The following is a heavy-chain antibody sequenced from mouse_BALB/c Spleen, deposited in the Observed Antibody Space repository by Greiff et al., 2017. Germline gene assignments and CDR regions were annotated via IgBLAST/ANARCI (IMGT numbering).Heavy chain of an antibody. J-gene: IGHJ3*01. Sequence: EVKVEESGGGLVKPGGSLKLSCAASGFAFSSYDMSWVRQTPEKRLEWVAYISSGGGSTYYPDTVKGRFTISRDNAKNTLYLQMSSLKSEDTAMYYCYGYDGAWFAYWGQGTLVTVSA. CDR1: GFAFSSYD. CDR3: YGYDGAWFAY. D-gene: IGHD2-2*01. V-gene: IGHV5-12-1*01. CDR2: ISSGGGST.